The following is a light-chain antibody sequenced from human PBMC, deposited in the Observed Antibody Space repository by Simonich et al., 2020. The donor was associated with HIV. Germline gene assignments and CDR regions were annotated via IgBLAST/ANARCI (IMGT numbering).Light chain of an antibody. J-gene: IGKJ3*01. CDR1: QSVSTW. V-gene: IGKV1-5*03. CDR2: KAS. Sequence: DIQMTQSPSTLSASLGDRVTITCRASQSVSTWVAWYQQKPGKAPKLLIYKASSLESGVPLRFSGSGFGTEFTLTISSLQPDDFAVYYCQQRSSWPLSFGPGTKVDIK. CDR3: QQRSSWPLS.